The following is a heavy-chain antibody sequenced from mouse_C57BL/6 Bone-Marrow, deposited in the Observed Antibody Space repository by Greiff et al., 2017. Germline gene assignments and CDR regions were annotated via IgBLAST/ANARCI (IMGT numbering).Heavy chain of an antibody. CDR1: GYAFSSSW. V-gene: IGHV1-82*01. J-gene: IGHJ1*03. Sequence: QVQLQQSGPELVKPGASVKISCKASGYAFSSSWMNWVKQRPGKGLEWIGRIYPGDGDINYNGKFKGKATLTADKSSSTAYMQLSSLTSEDSAVYFCARGYFDVWGTGTTVTVSS. CDR3: ARGYFDV. CDR2: IYPGDGDI.